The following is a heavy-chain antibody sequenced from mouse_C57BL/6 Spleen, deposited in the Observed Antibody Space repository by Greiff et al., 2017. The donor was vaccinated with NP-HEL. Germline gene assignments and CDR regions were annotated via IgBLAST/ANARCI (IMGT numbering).Heavy chain of an antibody. Sequence: VQLQQSGAELVKPGASVKISCKASGYAFSSYWMNWVKQRPGKGLEWIGQIYPGDGDTNYNGKFKGKATLTADKSSSTAYMQLSSLTSEDSAVYFCARVYDYDRYFDVWGTGTTVTVSS. J-gene: IGHJ1*03. CDR2: IYPGDGDT. CDR1: GYAFSSYW. V-gene: IGHV1-80*01. CDR3: ARVYDYDRYFDV. D-gene: IGHD2-4*01.